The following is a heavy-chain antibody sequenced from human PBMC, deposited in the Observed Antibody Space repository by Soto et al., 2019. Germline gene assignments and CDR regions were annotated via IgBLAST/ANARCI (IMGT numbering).Heavy chain of an antibody. D-gene: IGHD2-15*01. CDR3: ARTGEDTSYGLDV. Sequence: PSETLSLTCTVFGASLSSYSWNWIRQPAGKGLEWIGRIYVGGSTNYIPSLKGRVTMFLDTSKNHFSLNLDSVTAADTAVYFCARTGEDTSYGLDVWGQGTTVTVSS. J-gene: IGHJ6*02. V-gene: IGHV4-4*07. CDR2: IYVGGST. CDR1: GASLSSYS.